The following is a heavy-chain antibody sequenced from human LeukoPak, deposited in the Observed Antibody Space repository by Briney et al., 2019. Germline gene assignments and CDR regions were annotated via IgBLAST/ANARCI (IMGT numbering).Heavy chain of an antibody. Sequence: PGGSLTLSCAASGFTFSSYSMNWVRQAPGKGLEWVSSISSSSSYIYYADSVKGRFTISRDNAKNSLYLQMNSLRAEDTAVYYCAREIIADSGSYYDDYWGQGTLVTVSS. CDR3: AREIIADSGSYYDDY. CDR1: GFTFSSYS. V-gene: IGHV3-21*01. J-gene: IGHJ4*02. CDR2: ISSSSSYI. D-gene: IGHD1-26*01.